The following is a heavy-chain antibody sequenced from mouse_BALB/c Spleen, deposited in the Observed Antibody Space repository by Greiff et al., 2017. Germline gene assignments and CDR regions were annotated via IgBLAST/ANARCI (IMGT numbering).Heavy chain of an antibody. J-gene: IGHJ4*01. Sequence: EVQLVESGGGLVQPGGSLKPSCAASGFDFSSYWMSWVRQAPGKGLEWIGEINPDSSTINYTPSLKDKFIISRDNAKNTLYLQMSKVRSEDTALYYCARRGPYYYAMDYWGQGTSVTVSS. CDR2: INPDSSTI. V-gene: IGHV4-1*02. D-gene: IGHD2-10*01. CDR3: ARRGPYYYAMDY. CDR1: GFDFSSYW.